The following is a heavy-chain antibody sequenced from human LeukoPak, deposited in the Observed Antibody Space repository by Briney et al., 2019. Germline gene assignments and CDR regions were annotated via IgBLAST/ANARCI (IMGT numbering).Heavy chain of an antibody. Sequence: QTLSLTCAISGDSVSSNSAAWNWFRQSPSRGLEWLGRTFYTSKWFNDYAVSVKSRITINPDTSKNQFSLQLNSVTPEDTAVYYCARRRYYDYSGYFDYWGQGTLVTVP. CDR3: ARRRYYDYSGYFDY. J-gene: IGHJ4*02. V-gene: IGHV6-1*01. CDR1: GDSVSSNSAA. CDR2: TFYTSKWFN. D-gene: IGHD3-16*01.